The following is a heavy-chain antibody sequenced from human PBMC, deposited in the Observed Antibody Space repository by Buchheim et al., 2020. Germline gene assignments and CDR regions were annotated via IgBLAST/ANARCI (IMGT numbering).Heavy chain of an antibody. CDR1: GFTFGDYA. D-gene: IGHD2-2*01. V-gene: IGHV3-49*03. J-gene: IGHJ6*02. CDR3: TSTFNPMLYYYYYGMDV. Sequence: EVQLVESGGGLVQPGRSLRLSCTASGFTFGDYAMSWFRQAPGKGLEWVGFIRSKAYGGTTEYAASVKGRFTISRDDSKSIAYLQMNSLKTEDTAVYYCTSTFNPMLYYYYYGMDVWGQGTT. CDR2: IRSKAYGGTT.